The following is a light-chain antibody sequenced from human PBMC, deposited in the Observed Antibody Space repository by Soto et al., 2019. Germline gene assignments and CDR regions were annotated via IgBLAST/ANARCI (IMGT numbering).Light chain of an antibody. CDR2: DAS. J-gene: IGKJ1*01. CDR3: QQYHTYRT. CDR1: QTISSW. V-gene: IGKV1-5*01. Sequence: DIQMTQYPSTLSGSVGDRVTITCRASQTISSWLAWYQQKPGKAPKLLISDASILESGVPSRFSGSTSGTEFTLTISSLQPDDFATYYCQQYHTYRTFGQGTKVDI.